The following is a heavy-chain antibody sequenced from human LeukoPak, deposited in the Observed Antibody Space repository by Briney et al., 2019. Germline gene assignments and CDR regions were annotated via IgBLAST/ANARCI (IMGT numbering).Heavy chain of an antibody. CDR1: KFIFSDYG. Sequence: GGSLRLPCAASKFIFSDYGMHWVRQAPGKGLEWVSYISSSGSTIYYADSVKGRFTISRDNAKNSLYLQMNSLRAEDTAVYYCARGVSGYDFPLGYWGQGTLVTVSS. V-gene: IGHV3-11*01. J-gene: IGHJ4*02. D-gene: IGHD5-12*01. CDR3: ARGVSGYDFPLGY. CDR2: ISSSGSTI.